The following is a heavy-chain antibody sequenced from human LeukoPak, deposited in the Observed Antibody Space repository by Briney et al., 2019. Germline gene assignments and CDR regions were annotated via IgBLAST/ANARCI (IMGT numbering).Heavy chain of an antibody. CDR1: GFTFSSYG. D-gene: IGHD1-26*01. CDR2: ISGSGGST. J-gene: IGHJ5*02. Sequence: GGSLTLSCAASGFTFSSYGLRWVRQAPGEGLEWVSAISGSGGSTYYAASVKGRVTISTAKATITLHLQMNSLTAADTAVYYFAKDMIHRGSWFDPWGEGTLLTVP. V-gene: IGHV3-23*01. CDR3: AKDMIHRGSWFDP.